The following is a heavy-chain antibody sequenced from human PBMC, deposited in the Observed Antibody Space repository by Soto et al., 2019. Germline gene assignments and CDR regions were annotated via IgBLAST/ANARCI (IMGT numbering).Heavy chain of an antibody. CDR1: GFIFDDYA. CDR3: AKDMFSSSSAATFDY. Sequence: EVQLVESGGGLAQPGRSLRLSCAASGFIFDDYAMHWLRQAPGKGMEWVSGISWQSGSIRYADSVKGRFTISRDNAKNSLYLQMNSLRVEDTALYYCAKDMFSSSSAATFDYWGQGILVTVSS. D-gene: IGHD6-6*01. CDR2: ISWQSGSI. V-gene: IGHV3-9*01. J-gene: IGHJ4*02.